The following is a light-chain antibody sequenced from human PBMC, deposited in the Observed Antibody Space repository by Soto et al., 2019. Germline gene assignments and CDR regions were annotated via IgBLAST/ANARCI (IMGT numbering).Light chain of an antibody. CDR2: GAS. CDR3: QQLNTYPIT. J-gene: IGKJ5*01. Sequence: IQLTQSPSSLSASVGDRVTITCRASQGISSYLAWYQQKPGKAPKLLIYGASTLQGGVPFRFSGSGSGTDFTLIISSVHPEDVDTYYCQQLNTYPITFGLGTRLEIK. V-gene: IGKV1-9*01. CDR1: QGISSY.